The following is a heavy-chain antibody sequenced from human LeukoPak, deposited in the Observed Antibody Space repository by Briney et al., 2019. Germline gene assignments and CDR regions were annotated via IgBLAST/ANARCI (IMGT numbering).Heavy chain of an antibody. D-gene: IGHD3-22*01. V-gene: IGHV1-2*02. Sequence: ASVKVSCKASGYTFTGYYMHWVRQAPGQGLEWMGWINPNSGGTNYAQKFQGRVTMTRDTSISTAYMELSRLRSDDTAVYYCARAVRCYDSSEDYFDYWGQGTLVTVSS. J-gene: IGHJ4*02. CDR1: GYTFTGYY. CDR2: INPNSGGT. CDR3: ARAVRCYDSSEDYFDY.